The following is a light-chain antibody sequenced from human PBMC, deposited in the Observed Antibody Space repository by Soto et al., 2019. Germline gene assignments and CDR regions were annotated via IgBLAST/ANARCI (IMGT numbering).Light chain of an antibody. CDR3: SSHGGSNNPYV. CDR1: SSDIGGDNF. J-gene: IGLJ1*01. CDR2: DVT. Sequence: QSALTQPPSASGSPGQSVAISCTGTSSDIGGDNFVSWYQQHPGKAPKLMIYDVTNRPTGVPDRFSGSKSGNTATLIVSGLQADDEADYYCSSHGGSNNPYVFGRGTKVTVL. V-gene: IGLV2-8*01.